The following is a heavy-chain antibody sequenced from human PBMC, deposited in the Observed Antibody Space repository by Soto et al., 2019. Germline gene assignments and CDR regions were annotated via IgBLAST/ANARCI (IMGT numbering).Heavy chain of an antibody. Sequence: QLQLQESGPGLVKPSETLSLTCTVSGGSISSSSYSWGWIRQPPGKGLEWIGSIYYSGNSHYNPSFKSRLTISVDTSKNQLSLKLSSVTAADAAVYYCARHVGTIFGVVIINYYGMDVWGQGTTVTVSS. D-gene: IGHD3-3*01. J-gene: IGHJ6*02. CDR3: ARHVGTIFGVVIINYYGMDV. CDR2: IYYSGNS. V-gene: IGHV4-39*01. CDR1: GGSISSSSYS.